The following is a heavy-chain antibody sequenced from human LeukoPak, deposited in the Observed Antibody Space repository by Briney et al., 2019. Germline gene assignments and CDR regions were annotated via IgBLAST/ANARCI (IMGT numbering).Heavy chain of an antibody. D-gene: IGHD2-2*01. CDR1: GYTFTSYD. CDR3: ARAVADIVVVPAASYYYYYMDV. V-gene: IGHV1-8*03. J-gene: IGHJ6*03. CDR2: MNPNSGNT. Sequence: ASVKVSCKASGYTFTSYDINWVRQATGQGLEWMGWMNPNSGNTGYAQKFQSRVTITRNTSISTAYMELSSLRSEDTAVYYCARAVADIVVVPAASYYYYYMDVWGKGTTVTVSS.